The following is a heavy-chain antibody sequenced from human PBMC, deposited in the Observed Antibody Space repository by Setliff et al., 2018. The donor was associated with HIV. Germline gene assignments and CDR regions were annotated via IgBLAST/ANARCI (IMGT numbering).Heavy chain of an antibody. V-gene: IGHV4-34*01. D-gene: IGHD3-10*01. CDR1: GGSFNGYF. CDR2: INHRGST. CDR3: AREGARHYGSGRYHSWFDP. J-gene: IGHJ5*02. Sequence: PSETLSLTCAVYGGSFNGYFWSWIRQPPGKGLEWIGEINHRGSTTYNPSLKSRVTLSEDTSKKQFSLKLSSVTAADTAVYYCAREGARHYGSGRYHSWFDPWGQGTQVTVSS.